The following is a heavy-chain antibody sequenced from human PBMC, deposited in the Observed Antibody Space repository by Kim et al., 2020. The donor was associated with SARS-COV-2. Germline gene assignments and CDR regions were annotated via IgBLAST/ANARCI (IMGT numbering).Heavy chain of an antibody. J-gene: IGHJ4*02. CDR2: IWYDGSNK. CDR1: GFTFSSYG. CDR3: AKDGNPFGELSYYFDY. D-gene: IGHD3-10*01. V-gene: IGHV3-33*06. Sequence: GGSLRLSCAASGFTFSSYGMHWVRQAPGKGLEWVAVIWYDGSNKYYADSVKGRFTISRDNSKNTLYLQMNSLRAEDTAVYYCAKDGNPFGELSYYFDYWGQGTLVTVSS.